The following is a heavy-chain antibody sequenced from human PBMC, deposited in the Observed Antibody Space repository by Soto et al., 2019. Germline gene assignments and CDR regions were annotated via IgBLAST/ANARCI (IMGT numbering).Heavy chain of an antibody. CDR1: GGSFSGYY. D-gene: IGHD4-17*01. CDR3: ARGGYGGTINWFDP. CDR2: INHSGST. V-gene: IGHV4-34*01. J-gene: IGHJ5*02. Sequence: TLETLSLTCAVFGGSFSGYYWIWIRQPPGKGLEWIGEINHSGSTNYNPSLKSRVTISVDTSKNQFSLKLSSVTAADTAVYYCARGGYGGTINWFDPWGQGTLVTVSS.